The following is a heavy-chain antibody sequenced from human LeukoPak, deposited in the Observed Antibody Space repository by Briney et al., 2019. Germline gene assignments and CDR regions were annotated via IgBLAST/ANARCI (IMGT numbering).Heavy chain of an antibody. Sequence: TSGTLSLTCAVSGSSISSSNWWSWVRQPPGKGLEWIGEVYHSGSTNYNPSLKSRVTISVDKSKNQFSLKLSSVTAADTAVYYCARTTYYYDSSGYFSYYFDYWGQGTLVTVSS. D-gene: IGHD3-22*01. J-gene: IGHJ4*02. V-gene: IGHV4-4*02. CDR1: GSSISSSNW. CDR3: ARTTYYYDSSGYFSYYFDY. CDR2: VYHSGST.